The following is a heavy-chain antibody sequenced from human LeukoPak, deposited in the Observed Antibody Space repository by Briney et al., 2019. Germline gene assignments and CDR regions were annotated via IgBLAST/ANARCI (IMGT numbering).Heavy chain of an antibody. CDR2: INPNSGGT. D-gene: IGHD4-11*01. CDR3: AREAGSMTTGDNWFDP. J-gene: IGHJ5*02. V-gene: IGHV1-2*02. CDR1: GYTFTGYY. Sequence: ASVKVSCKASGYTFTGYYMHWVRQAPGQGLEWMGWINPNSGGTNYAQKFQGRVTMTRDTSISTAYMELSRLRSDDTAVYYCAREAGSMTTGDNWFDPWGQGTLVTASS.